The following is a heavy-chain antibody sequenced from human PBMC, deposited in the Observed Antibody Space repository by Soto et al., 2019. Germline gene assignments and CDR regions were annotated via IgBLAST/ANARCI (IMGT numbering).Heavy chain of an antibody. D-gene: IGHD2-2*01. CDR3: ARQLGYCSSTSCRVYNWFDP. CDR1: GGSISSGGYS. V-gene: IGHV4-30-2*01. J-gene: IGHJ5*02. Sequence: SETLSLTCAVSGGSISSGGYSWSWIRQPPGKGLEWIGYIYHSGSTYYNPSLKSRVTISVDRSKNQFSLKLSSVTAADTAVYYCARQLGYCSSTSCRVYNWFDPWGQGTLVTVSS. CDR2: IYHSGST.